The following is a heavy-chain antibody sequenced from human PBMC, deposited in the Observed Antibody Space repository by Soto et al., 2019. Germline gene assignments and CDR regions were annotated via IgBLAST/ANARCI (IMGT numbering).Heavy chain of an antibody. Sequence: KVSCKASGGTFSSYAISWVRQAPGQGLEWMGGIIPIFGTANYAQKFQGRVTITADKSTSTAYMELSSLRSEDTAVYYCAKDLTRQLAYWLDPWGQGTQVTVSS. CDR3: AKDLTRQLAYWLDP. J-gene: IGHJ5*02. CDR1: GGTFSSYA. V-gene: IGHV1-69*06. CDR2: IIPIFGTA. D-gene: IGHD6-6*01.